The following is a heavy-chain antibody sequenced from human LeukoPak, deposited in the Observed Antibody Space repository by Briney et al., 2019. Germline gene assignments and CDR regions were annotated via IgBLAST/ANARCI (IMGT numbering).Heavy chain of an antibody. J-gene: IGHJ4*01. D-gene: IGHD6-25*01. CDR2: MYHSGST. V-gene: IGHV4-38-2*02. CDR1: NYSISTDYY. CDR3: AKSGGYGLIDY. Sequence: SETLSLTCTVSNYSISTDYYWGWIRQPPGKGLEWIGTMYHSGSTYYNPSLKSRVTISVDTSKNQVSLKMSSVTAADTAVYYCAKSGGYGLIDYWGQGTLVTVSS.